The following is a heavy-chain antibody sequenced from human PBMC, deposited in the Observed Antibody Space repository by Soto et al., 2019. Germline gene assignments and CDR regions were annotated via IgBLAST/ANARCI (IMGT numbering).Heavy chain of an antibody. CDR3: ARLYGGYYYMDV. Sequence: SETLSLTCTVSGGSISSSSYYWGWIRQPPGKGLEWIGSIYYSGSTYYNPSLKSRVTISVDTSKNQFSLKLSSVTAADTAVYYCARLYGGYYYMDVWGKGTTVTVSS. CDR2: IYYSGST. V-gene: IGHV4-39*01. CDR1: GGSISSSSYY. J-gene: IGHJ6*03. D-gene: IGHD4-17*01.